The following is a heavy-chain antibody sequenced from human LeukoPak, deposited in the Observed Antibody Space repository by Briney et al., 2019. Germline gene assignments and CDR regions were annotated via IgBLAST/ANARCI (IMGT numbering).Heavy chain of an antibody. CDR3: ARRYSSTSPRYYYGMDV. D-gene: IGHD2-2*01. CDR1: GGSFSGYY. CDR2: INHSGST. V-gene: IGHV4-34*01. J-gene: IGHJ6*02. Sequence: SETLSLTCALYGGSFSGYYWSWIREPPGKGLEWIGEINHSGSTNYNPSLKSRVTISVDTSKNQFSLKLSSVTAADTAVYYCARRYSSTSPRYYYGMDVWGQGTTVTVSS.